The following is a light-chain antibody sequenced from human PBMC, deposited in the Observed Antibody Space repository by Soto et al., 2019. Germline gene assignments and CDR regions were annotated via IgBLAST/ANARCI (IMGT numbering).Light chain of an antibody. Sequence: SYELTQSPSVSMAPGQTARISCGGSDIGSKNVHWYQQKPGQAPMLVVFDDNDRPSGIPERFSGSNSGNTATLTISRVEAGDEAEYYCQVGDNSRDLYVFGTGTKLTVL. J-gene: IGLJ1*01. CDR3: QVGDNSRDLYV. CDR2: DDN. CDR1: DIGSKN. V-gene: IGLV3-21*02.